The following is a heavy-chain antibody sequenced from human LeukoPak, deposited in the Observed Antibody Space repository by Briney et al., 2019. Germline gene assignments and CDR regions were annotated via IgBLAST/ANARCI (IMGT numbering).Heavy chain of an antibody. D-gene: IGHD3-22*01. Sequence: GGSLRLSCAASGFTFSSYAMHWVRHAPGKGLEWVAVISYDGSNKYYADSVKGRFTISRDNSKNTLYLQMNSLRAEDTAVYYCARDGIVVPPSPYYYYGMDVWGQGTTVTVSS. J-gene: IGHJ6*02. CDR1: GFTFSSYA. CDR2: ISYDGSNK. V-gene: IGHV3-30-3*01. CDR3: ARDGIVVPPSPYYYYGMDV.